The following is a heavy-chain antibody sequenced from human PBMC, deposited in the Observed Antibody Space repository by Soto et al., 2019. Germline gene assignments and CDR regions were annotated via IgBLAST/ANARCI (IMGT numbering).Heavy chain of an antibody. V-gene: IGHV3-30*04. CDR1: GFTFSSYA. J-gene: IGHJ6*02. CDR3: ARDVESGSSQYYYYYYGMDV. Sequence: PGGSLTLSCAASGFTFSSYAMHWVRQAPGKGLEWVAVISYDGRNKYYADSVKGRFTISRDNSKNTLYLQMNSLRAEDTAVYYCARDVESGSSQYYYYYYGMDVWGQGTTVTVSS. CDR2: ISYDGRNK. D-gene: IGHD1-26*01.